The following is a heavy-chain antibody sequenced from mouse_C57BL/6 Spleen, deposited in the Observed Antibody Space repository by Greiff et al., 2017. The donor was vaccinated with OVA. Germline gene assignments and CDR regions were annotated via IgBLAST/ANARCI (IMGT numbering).Heavy chain of an antibody. Sequence: VQLQQPGTELVKPGASVKLSCKASGYTFTSYWMHWVKQRPGQGLEWIGNINPSNGGTNYNEKFKSKATLTVDKSSSTAYMQLSSLTSEDSAVDYCARGDYYGSSPFAYWGQGTLVTVSA. V-gene: IGHV1-53*01. J-gene: IGHJ3*01. CDR2: INPSNGGT. CDR3: ARGDYYGSSPFAY. D-gene: IGHD1-1*01. CDR1: GYTFTSYW.